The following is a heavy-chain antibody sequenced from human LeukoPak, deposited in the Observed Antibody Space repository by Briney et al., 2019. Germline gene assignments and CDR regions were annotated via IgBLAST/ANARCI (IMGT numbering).Heavy chain of an antibody. CDR2: IGAGEDT. CDR1: GFTFSTYD. CDR3: VREIRETVITRHYYYGIDV. D-gene: IGHD1-7*01. J-gene: IGHJ6*02. V-gene: IGHV3-13*04. Sequence: GGSLRLSCAASGFTFSTYDMHWVRQVTGKGLEWVSAIGAGEDTYYLGSVKGRFTISRENAKNVLYLQMSSLRVEDTAVYYCVREIRETVITRHYYYGIDVWGLGTTVTVSS.